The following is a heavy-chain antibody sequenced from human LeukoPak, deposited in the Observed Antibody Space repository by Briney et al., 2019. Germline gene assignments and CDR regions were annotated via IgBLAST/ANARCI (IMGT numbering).Heavy chain of an antibody. D-gene: IGHD1-7*01. CDR3: ARGAGTRHLDY. V-gene: IGHV4-38-2*01. CDR2: IFHSGIT. CDR1: GYSISSGYY. J-gene: IGHJ4*02. Sequence: PSETLSLTCAVSGYSISSGYYWGWIRRPPGKGLEWIGRIFHSGITYYNPSLETRVTLSVDTSKNQFSLNVNSVTAADTAVYYCARGAGTRHLDYWGQGTLVTVCS.